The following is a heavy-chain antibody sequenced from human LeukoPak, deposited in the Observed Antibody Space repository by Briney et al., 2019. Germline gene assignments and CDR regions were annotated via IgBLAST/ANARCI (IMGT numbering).Heavy chain of an antibody. D-gene: IGHD3-22*01. CDR3: AKDQNYDSSGYPDY. V-gene: IGHV3-23*01. Sequence: GASLRLSCAASGFTFYSYAMMWLRQAPGKGLVWVSAISGSGGSTYYADSVKGPFTISRDNSKNTLYLQMNSLRAEDTAVYYCAKDQNYDSSGYPDYWGQGTLVTVSS. J-gene: IGHJ4*02. CDR2: ISGSGGST. CDR1: GFTFYSYA.